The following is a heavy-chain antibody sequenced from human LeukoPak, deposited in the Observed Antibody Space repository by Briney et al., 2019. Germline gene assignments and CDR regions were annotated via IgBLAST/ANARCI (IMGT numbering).Heavy chain of an antibody. J-gene: IGHJ4*02. CDR2: INPDSGGT. V-gene: IGHV1-2*02. CDR1: GYTFTGHY. D-gene: IGHD1-26*01. Sequence: GASVKVSCKASGYTFTGHYMHGLRQTPGQGLEWMGWINPDSGGTNYAQKFQGRVTMTRDTSISTAYMELSRLRSDDTAVYYCARGSGSLGYWGQGTLVTVSS. CDR3: ARGSGSLGY.